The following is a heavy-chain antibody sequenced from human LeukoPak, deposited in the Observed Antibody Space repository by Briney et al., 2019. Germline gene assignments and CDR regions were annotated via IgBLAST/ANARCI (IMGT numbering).Heavy chain of an antibody. CDR3: ARGPDYVWGSSPLFDY. Sequence: GASVRVSSMPSGYTFTTYDINWVRQAPGQGLEWMGWMNPDSGNTGYAQKFQGRVTTTRHTSISSAYMELSTLRSEDTAVYYCARGPDYVWGSSPLFDYWGQGALVTVCS. J-gene: IGHJ4*02. V-gene: IGHV1-8*01. CDR2: MNPDSGNT. D-gene: IGHD3-16*01. CDR1: GYTFTTYD.